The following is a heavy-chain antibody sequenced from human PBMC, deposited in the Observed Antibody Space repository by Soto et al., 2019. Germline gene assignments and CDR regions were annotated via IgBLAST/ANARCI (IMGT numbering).Heavy chain of an antibody. J-gene: IGHJ3*02. CDR2: ISWNSGSI. Sequence: GGSLRLSCAASGFTFDDYAMHWVRQAPGKGLEWVSGISWNSGSIGYADSVKGRFTISRDNAKNSLYLQMNSLRAEDTALYYCAKENGYCSGGSCYDAFDIWGQGTMVTVSS. V-gene: IGHV3-9*01. D-gene: IGHD2-15*01. CDR1: GFTFDDYA. CDR3: AKENGYCSGGSCYDAFDI.